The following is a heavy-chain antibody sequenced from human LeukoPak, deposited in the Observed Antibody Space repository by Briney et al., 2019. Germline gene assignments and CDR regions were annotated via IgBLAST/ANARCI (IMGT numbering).Heavy chain of an antibody. J-gene: IGHJ2*01. CDR2: ISWNSAGI. Sequence: PGGSLRLSCAASGFIFDSHAMHWVRQVPGKGLEWVSSISWNSAGIDYVDSVKGRFTISRDNAKTSLYLQMDNLRPEDTACYYCAKSGRSAMAGKIWYFDLWGRGTLVTVSS. V-gene: IGHV3-9*01. CDR3: AKSGRSAMAGKIWYFDL. D-gene: IGHD3-10*01. CDR1: GFIFDSHA.